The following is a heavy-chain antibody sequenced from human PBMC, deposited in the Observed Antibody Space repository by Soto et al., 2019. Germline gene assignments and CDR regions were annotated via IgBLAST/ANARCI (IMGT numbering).Heavy chain of an antibody. J-gene: IGHJ5*02. CDR2: INTYNGNT. Sequence: QVQLVQSGAEVKKPGASVKVSCKASGYTFINYGISWVRQAPGQGLEWMGWINTYNGNTNYAKKFQGRVTMTTDTATRTASMELRSLRSDDTAVYHCARDPVGPAGFDPWGQGTRVTVSS. CDR3: ARDPVGPAGFDP. D-gene: IGHD1-26*01. V-gene: IGHV1-18*01. CDR1: GYTFINYG.